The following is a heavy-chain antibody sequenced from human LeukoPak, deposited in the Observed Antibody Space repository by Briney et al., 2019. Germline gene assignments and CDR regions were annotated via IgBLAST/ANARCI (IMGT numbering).Heavy chain of an antibody. Sequence: PSEALSLTCTVSGGSIRSGRYYWSSIRQPAGKGLEWIGRICTSGNTNYNPSLSVRLTISVDTSQNQFSLQLSCVTDADTDGYYLARGFGVVIMEDAFDIWGQETMVTVSS. CDR1: GGSIRSGRYY. D-gene: IGHD3-3*01. J-gene: IGHJ3*02. CDR3: ARGFGVVIMEDAFDI. V-gene: IGHV4-61*02. CDR2: ICTSGNT.